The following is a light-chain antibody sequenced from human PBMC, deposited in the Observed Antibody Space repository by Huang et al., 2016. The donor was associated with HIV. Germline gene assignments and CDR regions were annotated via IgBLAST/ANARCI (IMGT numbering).Light chain of an antibody. CDR1: QSIEIY. V-gene: IGKV1-39*01. CDR3: QHSYSTPRT. Sequence: DIQMTQSPSSLSVSLGDRVNITCRASQSIEIYINWSQHKPGKAPKLLISAASNLHSWVPSRFRCSGSATEFTLTISNLQPEDFATYLCQHSYSTPRTFGQGTKLEIK. J-gene: IGKJ2*01. CDR2: AAS.